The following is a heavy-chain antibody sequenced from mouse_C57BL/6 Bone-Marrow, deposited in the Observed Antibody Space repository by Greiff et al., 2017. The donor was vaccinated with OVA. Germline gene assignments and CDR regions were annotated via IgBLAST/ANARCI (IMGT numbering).Heavy chain of an antibody. CDR1: GYTFTSYW. D-gene: IGHD1-1*01. J-gene: IGHJ1*03. CDR2: IDPSDSYT. V-gene: IGHV1-69*01. CDR3: ARERTTVEATGYFDV. Sequence: QVQLQQPGAELVMPGASVKLSCKASGYTFTSYWMHWVKQRPGQGLEWIGEIDPSDSYTNYNQKFKGKSTLTVDKSSSAAYMQLSSLTSEDSAVYCCARERTTVEATGYFDVWGTGTTVTVSS.